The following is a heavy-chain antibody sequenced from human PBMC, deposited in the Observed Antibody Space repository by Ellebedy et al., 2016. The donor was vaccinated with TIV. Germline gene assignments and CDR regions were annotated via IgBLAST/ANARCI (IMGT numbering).Heavy chain of an antibody. J-gene: IGHJ4*02. CDR1: GFTFSDYY. V-gene: IGHV3-33*08. D-gene: IGHD6-13*01. CDR2: IWYDGSNK. CDR3: ARDSPRGIAGQFDY. Sequence: GGSLRLSCAASGFTFSDYYMAWIRQAPGKGLEWVAVIWYDGSNKYYADSVKGRFTISRDKYKNKMYLQMNSLRAEDPAVYFCARDSPRGIAGQFDYWGQGALVTVSS.